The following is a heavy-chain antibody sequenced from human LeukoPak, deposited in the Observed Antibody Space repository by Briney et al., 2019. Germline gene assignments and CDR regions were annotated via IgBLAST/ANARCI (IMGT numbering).Heavy chain of an antibody. Sequence: SETLSLTCTVSGGSISGYFWTWIRQPPGKGLEWIGYMYHSGGTDYNPSLKSRVTISVDMSKSQFSLRLSAVTAADTAVYYCARGGWYFAYWGQGTLVTVSS. J-gene: IGHJ4*02. D-gene: IGHD6-19*01. V-gene: IGHV4-59*01. CDR1: GGSISGYF. CDR3: ARGGWYFAY. CDR2: MYHSGGT.